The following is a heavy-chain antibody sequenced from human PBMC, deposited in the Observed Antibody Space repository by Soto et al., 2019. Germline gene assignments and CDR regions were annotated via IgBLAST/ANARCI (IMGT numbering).Heavy chain of an antibody. Sequence: QVQLVQSGAEVKKPESSVKVSCKASGGTFSSYAISWVRQAPGQGLEWMGGIIPIFGTANYAQKFQGRVTITADKSTSTAYMELSSLRSEDTAVYYCARVLGFSSGWFRAFDIWGQGTMVTVSS. V-gene: IGHV1-69*06. J-gene: IGHJ3*02. D-gene: IGHD6-19*01. CDR1: GGTFSSYA. CDR3: ARVLGFSSGWFRAFDI. CDR2: IIPIFGTA.